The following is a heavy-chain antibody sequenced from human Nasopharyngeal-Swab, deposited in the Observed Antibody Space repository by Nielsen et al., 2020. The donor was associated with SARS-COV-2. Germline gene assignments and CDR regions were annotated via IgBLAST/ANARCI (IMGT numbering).Heavy chain of an antibody. CDR3: ARAEGIAVGEDFDY. CDR1: GYTLTELS. V-gene: IGHV1-2*06. J-gene: IGHJ4*02. CDR2: INPNSGGT. Sequence: ASVKVSCKVSGYTLTELSMHWVRQAPGQGLEWMGRINPNSGGTNYAQKFQGRVTMTRDTSISTAYMELSRLRSDDTAVYYCARAEGIAVGEDFDYWGQGTLVTVSS. D-gene: IGHD6-19*01.